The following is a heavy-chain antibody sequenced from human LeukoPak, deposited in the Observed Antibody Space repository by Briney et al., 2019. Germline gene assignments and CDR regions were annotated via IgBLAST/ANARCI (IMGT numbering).Heavy chain of an antibody. CDR2: ISVRSNYR. V-gene: IGHV3-21*01. Sequence: GGSLTLSCAASGYTFSDFSVNWVRQAPGKGLEWVSSISVRSNYRYYADSVGGRFTISRDDARDSLFLQMNSLRAEDTAVYFCVRLRRNNDRSGYYYYYDYWGQGTLVTVSS. D-gene: IGHD3-22*01. CDR3: VRLRRNNDRSGYYYYYDY. CDR1: GYTFSDFS. J-gene: IGHJ4*02.